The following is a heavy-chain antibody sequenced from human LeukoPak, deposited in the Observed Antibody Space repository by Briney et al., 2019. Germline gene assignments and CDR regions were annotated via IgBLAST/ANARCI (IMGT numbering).Heavy chain of an antibody. V-gene: IGHV4-59*08. D-gene: IGHD2/OR15-2a*01. Sequence: SETLSLTCTVSGGSISSYYWSWIRQPPGKGLEWIGYIYYSGSTNYNPSLKSRVTISVDTSKNQFSLKLSSVTAADTAVYYCARPHSTLSDAFDIWGQGTMVTVSS. CDR3: ARPHSTLSDAFDI. CDR2: IYYSGST. J-gene: IGHJ3*02. CDR1: GGSISSYY.